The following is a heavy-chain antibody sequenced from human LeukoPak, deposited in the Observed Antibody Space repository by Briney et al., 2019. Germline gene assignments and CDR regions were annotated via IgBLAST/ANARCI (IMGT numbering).Heavy chain of an antibody. CDR3: ARGMQLWVPFDY. D-gene: IGHD2-21*01. CDR2: ISDRGST. V-gene: IGHV4-59*01. CDR1: GGSMISYY. J-gene: IGHJ4*02. Sequence: SETLSLTCTVPGGSMISYYWSWIRQTPGKGLEWIAYISDRGSTHYNPSLKSRVTLSVDTSKNQFSLNLSSVTAADTAVYYCARGMQLWVPFDYWGQGTLVTVSS.